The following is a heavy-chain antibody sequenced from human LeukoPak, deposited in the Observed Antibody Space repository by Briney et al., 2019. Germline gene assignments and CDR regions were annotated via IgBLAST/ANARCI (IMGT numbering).Heavy chain of an antibody. D-gene: IGHD2-2*01. J-gene: IGHJ4*02. CDR3: ARGVNCSGTNCPFDY. CDR1: GYSFTNYW. Sequence: GESLKISCKGSGYSFTNYWIGWVRQMPGKGLEWMGIIYPRDSDTKASPSFHGQVTMSVDKSISTAYLQWSSLKASDTAMYFCARGVNCSGTNCPFDYWGQGTLVTVSS. CDR2: IYPRDSDT. V-gene: IGHV5-51*01.